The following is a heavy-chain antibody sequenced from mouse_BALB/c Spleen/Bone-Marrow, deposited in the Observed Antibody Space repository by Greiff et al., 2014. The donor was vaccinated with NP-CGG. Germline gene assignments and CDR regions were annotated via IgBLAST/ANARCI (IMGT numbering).Heavy chain of an antibody. J-gene: IGHJ4*01. Sequence: VQLQQSGAELVKPGASVKLSCKASGYTFTNYWMHWVKQRPGQGLEWIGEIDPSDSHSNYNQNFKGKATLTVDKSSSTAYMQLTSLTSEDSAVYYCARGVVYYYAMDYWGQGTSVTVSS. CDR1: GYTFTNYW. CDR3: ARGVVYYYAMDY. V-gene: IGHV1-69*02. CDR2: IDPSDSHS.